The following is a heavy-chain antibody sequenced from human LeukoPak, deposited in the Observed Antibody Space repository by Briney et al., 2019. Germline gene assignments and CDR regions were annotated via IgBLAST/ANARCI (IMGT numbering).Heavy chain of an antibody. CDR3: ERHPRPVDSAMVYFDY. V-gene: IGHV5-51*01. Sequence: GESLKTSFKDSGYSFTSYMIGWGRQIPGKGLEGMGIIYPGDPNTSNSPSFQGQVTVAADNSTSTSYLQWSSLKASETAMYFCERHPRPVDSAMVYFDYWGEGTLVTVSS. D-gene: IGHD5-18*01. J-gene: IGHJ4*02. CDR1: GYSFTSYM. CDR2: IYPGDPNT.